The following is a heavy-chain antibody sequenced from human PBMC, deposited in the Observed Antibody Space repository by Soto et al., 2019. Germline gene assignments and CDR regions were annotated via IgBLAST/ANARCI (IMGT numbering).Heavy chain of an antibody. D-gene: IGHD3-22*01. V-gene: IGHV5-51*01. CDR2: IFPSDSDT. CDR3: ARKDKSGYFNRFDP. Sequence: GESLKISCRTSGYRFTSYWIAWVGQVPGKGLEWMGIIFPSDSDTRYSPSFQGQVTISADRSTSTVFLQWASLKASDTAVYFCARKDKSGYFNRFDPWGQGTLVTVSS. J-gene: IGHJ5*02. CDR1: GYRFTSYW.